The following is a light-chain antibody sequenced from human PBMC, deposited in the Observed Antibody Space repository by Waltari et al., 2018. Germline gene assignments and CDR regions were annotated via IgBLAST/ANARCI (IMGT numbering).Light chain of an antibody. CDR2: DVS. CDR1: SSDVGGYNC. CDR3: NSYAGSNSVL. V-gene: IGLV2-8*01. J-gene: IGLJ2*01. Sequence: QSALTQPPSASGSPGQSVTISCTGTSSDVGGYNCVSWYQQHPGKAPKLMIYDVSKRPSGVPGRFSGSKSGNTASLTVSGLQAEDEADYYCNSYAGSNSVLFGAGTKLTVL.